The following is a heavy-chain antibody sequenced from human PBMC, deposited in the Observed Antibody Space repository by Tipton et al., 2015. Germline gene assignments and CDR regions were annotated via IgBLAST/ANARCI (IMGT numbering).Heavy chain of an antibody. CDR1: GFTFDDYG. CDR3: AKDRAIGGHYYYYGMDV. CDR2: ISWNRNSI. V-gene: IGHV3-9*01. Sequence: SLRLSCAASGFTFDDYGMHWVRQAPGKGLEWVSGISWNRNSIDYADSVKGRFTISRDNAKNSLYLQMNSLRAEDTALYYCAKDRAIGGHYYYYGMDVWGQGTTVTVS. J-gene: IGHJ6*02. D-gene: IGHD3-16*01.